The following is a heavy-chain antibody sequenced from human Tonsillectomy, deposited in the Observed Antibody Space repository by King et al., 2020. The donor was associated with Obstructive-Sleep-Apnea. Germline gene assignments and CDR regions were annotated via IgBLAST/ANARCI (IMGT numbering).Heavy chain of an antibody. CDR2: IKSNTDGGTT. CDR3: TTDQETLGGSDYGDYCYYGMDV. D-gene: IGHD4-17*01. V-gene: IGHV3-15*01. J-gene: IGHJ6*02. CDR1: GFNFNNAW. Sequence: VQLVESGGGLVKPGGSLRLSCAASGFNFNNAWMSWVRQAPGKGLEWVGRIKSNTDGGTTEYAAPVKGRLTISRDDSKTTVFLQMNSLKAEDTAVNYCTTDQETLGGSDYGDYCYYGMDVWGQGTTVTVSS.